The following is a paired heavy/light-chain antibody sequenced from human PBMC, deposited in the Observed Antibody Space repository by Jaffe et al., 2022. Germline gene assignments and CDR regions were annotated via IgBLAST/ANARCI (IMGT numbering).Heavy chain of an antibody. D-gene: IGHD2-15*01. CDR1: GFSFGSHN. CDR3: VRDPRYCSGGICYPFDF. Sequence: EVQLVESGGGLVSPGGSLRLSCAASGFSFGSHNMNWVRQAPGKGLEWVSHITTTSDVMYYADSVKGRFTISRDNARNSLYLQMNSLRAEDTAVYYCVRDPRYCSGGICYPFDFWGQGSLVTVSS. J-gene: IGHJ4*02. CDR2: ITTTSDVM. V-gene: IGHV3-48*04.
Light chain of an antibody. CDR3: HQNNNWPRT. V-gene: IGKV3-15*01. CDR1: QTVKNN. Sequence: EIVMTQSPVILSVSPGERATLSCRASQTVKNNVAWFQQRPGQPPRLLIYGASTRATGVPVRFSGSGSGTEFTLTISSLQSEDFAVYYCHQNNNWPRTFGHGTKLEIK. CDR2: GAS. J-gene: IGKJ2*01.